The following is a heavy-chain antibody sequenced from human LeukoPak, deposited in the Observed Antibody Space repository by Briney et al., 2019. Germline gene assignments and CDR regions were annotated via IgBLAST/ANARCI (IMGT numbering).Heavy chain of an antibody. V-gene: IGHV1-69*01. CDR3: ARATHEPAELLYWRFWFDP. CDR2: IIPILGTA. J-gene: IGHJ5*02. Sequence: SVKVSCKASGGTFSSYAISWVRQAPGQGLEWMGGIIPILGTANYAQKFQGRVTITADESTSTAYMELSSLRSEDTAVYYCARATHEPAELLYWRFWFDPWGQGTLVTVSS. CDR1: GGTFSSYA. D-gene: IGHD2-2*02.